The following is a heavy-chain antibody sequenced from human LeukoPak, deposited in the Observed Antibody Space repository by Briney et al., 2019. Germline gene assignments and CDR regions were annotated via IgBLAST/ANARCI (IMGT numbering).Heavy chain of an antibody. CDR3: ARSRGYSGYDAFDY. V-gene: IGHV4-30-2*01. D-gene: IGHD5-12*01. Sequence: SQTLSLTCAVSGGSISSGGYSWSWIRQPPGTGLEWIGYIYHSGSTYYNPSLKSRVTISVDRSKNQFSLKLSSVTAADTAVYYCARSRGYSGYDAFDYWGQGTLVTVYS. CDR2: IYHSGST. CDR1: GGSISSGGYS. J-gene: IGHJ4*02.